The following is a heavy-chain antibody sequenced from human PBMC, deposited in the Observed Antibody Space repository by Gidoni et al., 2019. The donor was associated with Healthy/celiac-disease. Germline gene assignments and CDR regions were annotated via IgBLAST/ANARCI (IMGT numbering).Heavy chain of an antibody. D-gene: IGHD3-3*01. CDR1: GFTFSSYS. Sequence: EVQLVESGGGLVQPGGSLRLSCAASGFTFSSYSMTWVRQAPGKGLEWVSYISSSSSTIYYADSVKGRFTISRDNAKNSLYLQMNSLRAEDTAVYYCARDRSSTTVAYDFWSGYPVEGMDVWGQGTTVTVSS. V-gene: IGHV3-48*04. CDR2: ISSSSSTI. CDR3: ARDRSSTTVAYDFWSGYPVEGMDV. J-gene: IGHJ6*02.